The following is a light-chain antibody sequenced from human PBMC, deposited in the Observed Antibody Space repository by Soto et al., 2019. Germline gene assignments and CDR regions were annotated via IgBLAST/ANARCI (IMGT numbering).Light chain of an antibody. CDR3: QQYYSTPWT. CDR1: QSVLYSSHNKNY. Sequence: DIVMTQSPDSLAVSLGERATINCKSSQSVLYSSHNKNYLAWYQQKPGQPPKLLIYWASTRESGVPDRFSGSGSETDFTLTISSLQAEDVAVYYCQQYYSTPWTFGQVTKVEIK. V-gene: IGKV4-1*01. CDR2: WAS. J-gene: IGKJ1*01.